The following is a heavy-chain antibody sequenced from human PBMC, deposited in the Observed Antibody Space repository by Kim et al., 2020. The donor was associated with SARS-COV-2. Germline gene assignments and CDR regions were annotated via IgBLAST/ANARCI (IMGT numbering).Heavy chain of an antibody. CDR1: GFTFSNFA. CDR3: ARDRDNILET. D-gene: IGHD1-1*01. J-gene: IGHJ5*02. CDR2: ISYDGRNA. V-gene: IGHV3-30*04. Sequence: GGSLTLSCAASGFTFSNFAIHWFRQAPGKGPVWLVDISYDGRNAYYADAVRGRFTISRDNSKNTVFLQVESMRVEDTCVYFCARDRDNILETWGQGTLVTVSS.